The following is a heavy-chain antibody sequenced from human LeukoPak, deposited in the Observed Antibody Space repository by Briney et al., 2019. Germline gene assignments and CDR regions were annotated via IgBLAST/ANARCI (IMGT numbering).Heavy chain of an antibody. CDR2: INPNSGGT. D-gene: IGHD5-24*01. Sequence: ASVKVSCKASGYTFTGYYMHWVRQAPGQGLEWMGWINPNSGGTNYAQKFQGRITMTRDTSISTAYMELSRLRSDDTAVYYCAREGDGFNSWAYFDYWGQGTLVTVSS. V-gene: IGHV1-2*02. CDR1: GYTFTGYY. CDR3: AREGDGFNSWAYFDY. J-gene: IGHJ4*02.